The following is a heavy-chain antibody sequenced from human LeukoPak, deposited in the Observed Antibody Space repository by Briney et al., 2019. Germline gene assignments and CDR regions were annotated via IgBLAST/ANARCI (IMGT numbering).Heavy chain of an antibody. CDR2: IMQDGSEK. CDR3: AREVYSSSRPADAFDI. CDR1: GFTFSSFW. V-gene: IGHV3-7*01. D-gene: IGHD6-13*01. J-gene: IGHJ3*02. Sequence: GGSLRLSCAASGFTFSSFWMSWVRQAPGKGLEYVANIMQDGSEKNYGDSVKGRFTISRDNAKNSLHLQMNSLRAEDTALYYCAREVYSSSRPADAFDIWGQGTMVTVSS.